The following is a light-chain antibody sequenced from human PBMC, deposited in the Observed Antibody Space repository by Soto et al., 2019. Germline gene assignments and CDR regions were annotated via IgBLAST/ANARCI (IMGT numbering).Light chain of an antibody. CDR3: QQSYNTPWT. Sequence: DIQMTQSPSSLSASVGDRVTITCRASQSISSYLHWYQQKPGKAPKLLIYAASSLQSGVPSRFSGSGSGTDFTLTISSLQPEDFATYCCQQSYNTPWTFGQGTKVEIK. CDR1: QSISSY. CDR2: AAS. V-gene: IGKV1-39*01. J-gene: IGKJ1*01.